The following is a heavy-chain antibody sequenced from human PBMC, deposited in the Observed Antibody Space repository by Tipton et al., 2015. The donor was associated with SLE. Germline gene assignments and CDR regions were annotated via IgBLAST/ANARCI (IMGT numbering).Heavy chain of an antibody. CDR3: TTLYRVDP. CDR1: GFAFSSYD. J-gene: IGHJ5*02. V-gene: IGHV3-33*08. D-gene: IGHD1-1*01. Sequence: SLRLSCAASGFAFSSYDMHWVRQAPGKGLEWVAVIWYDGSDLYYADSVKGRFTISRDNSKNTLYLLMNSLKTEDTAMYYCTTLYRVDPWGHGTLVTVSS. CDR2: IWYDGSDL.